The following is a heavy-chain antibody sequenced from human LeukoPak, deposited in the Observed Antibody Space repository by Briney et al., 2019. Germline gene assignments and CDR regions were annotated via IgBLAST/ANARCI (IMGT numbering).Heavy chain of an antibody. CDR3: ARLRGSSLDAFDI. CDR1: GGSISSYY. V-gene: IGHV4-59*01. D-gene: IGHD6-13*01. J-gene: IGHJ3*02. CDR2: IYYSGST. Sequence: PSETLSLTCTVSGGSISSYYWSWIRQPPGKGLEWIGYIYYSGSTNYNPSLKSRVTISVDTSKNQFSLKLSSVTAGDTAVYYCARLRGSSLDAFDIWGQGTMVTVSS.